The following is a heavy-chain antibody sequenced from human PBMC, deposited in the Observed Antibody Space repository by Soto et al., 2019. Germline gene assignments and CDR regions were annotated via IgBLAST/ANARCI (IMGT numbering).Heavy chain of an antibody. V-gene: IGHV4-59*12. J-gene: IGHJ1*01. CDR2: IYYDGST. Sequence: SETLSLTCTVSGGSISTYYWSWIRQPPGRGLEWIGYIYYDGSTSYNPSLRSRVSISVDTSKNQFSPKLSSVTAADTAVYFCVRGVLSWGQGTLVTVSS. CDR3: VRGVLS. D-gene: IGHD3-10*01. CDR1: GGSISTYY.